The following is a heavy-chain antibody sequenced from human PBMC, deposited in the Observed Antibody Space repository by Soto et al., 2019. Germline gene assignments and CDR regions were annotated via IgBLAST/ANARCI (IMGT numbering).Heavy chain of an antibody. Sequence: SQPLSRTGVISGTSVSSNIAACICIRQSPSRGLEWLGRTYYRSKWYNDYAVSVKSRITINPDTSKNQFSLHLDSVIPEDTAVYYCAGVASFRGMDVWGQGTPVTVSS. CDR1: GTSVSSNIAA. D-gene: IGHD2-21*01. J-gene: IGHJ6*02. CDR2: TYYRSKWYN. V-gene: IGHV6-1*01. CDR3: AGVASFRGMDV.